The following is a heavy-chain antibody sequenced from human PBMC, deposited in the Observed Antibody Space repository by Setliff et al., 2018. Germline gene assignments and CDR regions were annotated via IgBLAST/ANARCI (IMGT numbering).Heavy chain of an antibody. J-gene: IGHJ6*03. CDR3: ARAPPNRYSGSYEYFYMDV. V-gene: IGHV4-4*08. CDR1: GASISSYY. D-gene: IGHD1-26*01. CDR2: IYSSGRT. Sequence: KASETLSLTCTVSGASISSYYWSWIRQPPGKGLEWIGYIYSSGRTNYNPSLKSRVTLSVDTSNNQFSLKVSSVTAADTAVYYCARAPPNRYSGSYEYFYMDVWGKGTTVTVSS.